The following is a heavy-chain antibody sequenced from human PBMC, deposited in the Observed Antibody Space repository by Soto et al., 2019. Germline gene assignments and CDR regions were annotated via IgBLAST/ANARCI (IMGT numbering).Heavy chain of an antibody. Sequence: PSETLSLTCTVSGGSISTYYWNWIRQPPGKGLEWIGYIYYSGSTSYNPSLKSRVTISVDTSKNQFSLKLSSVTAADTAVYYCARLGSYRTDNDYWGQGTLVTVSS. V-gene: IGHV4-59*08. CDR3: ARLGSYRTDNDY. J-gene: IGHJ4*02. CDR1: GGSISTYY. CDR2: IYYSGST. D-gene: IGHD3-16*02.